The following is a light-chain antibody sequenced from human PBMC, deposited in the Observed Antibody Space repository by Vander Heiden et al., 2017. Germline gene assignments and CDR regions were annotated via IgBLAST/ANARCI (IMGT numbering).Light chain of an antibody. CDR1: QSVLYSCNNKNY. V-gene: IGKV4-1*01. Sequence: DIVMTQSTDALAVSLRARATSNCNSSQSVLYSCNNKNYLAWYQQKPGQPPKLLIYWASTRESGVPDRFSGSGSGTDFTLTISSLQAEDVAVYYGQQDDSTPPTFGGGTKVEIK. CDR3: QQDDSTPPT. CDR2: WAS. J-gene: IGKJ4*01.